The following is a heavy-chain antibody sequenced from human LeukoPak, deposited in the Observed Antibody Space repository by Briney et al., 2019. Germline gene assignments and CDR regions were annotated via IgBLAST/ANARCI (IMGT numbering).Heavy chain of an antibody. CDR1: GYTFTSYA. CDR3: ARAGHSGYDDSDY. J-gene: IGHJ4*02. V-gene: IGHV1-18*01. Sequence: ASVKVSCKASGYTFTSYAMHWVRQAPGQRLEWMGWISAYNGNTNYAQKLQGRVTMTTDTSTSTAYMELRSLRSDDTAVYYCARAGHSGYDDSDYWGQGTLVTVSS. CDR2: ISAYNGNT. D-gene: IGHD5-12*01.